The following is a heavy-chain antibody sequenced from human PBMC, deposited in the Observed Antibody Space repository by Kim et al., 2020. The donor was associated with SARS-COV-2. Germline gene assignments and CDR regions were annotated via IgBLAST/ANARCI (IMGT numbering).Heavy chain of an antibody. CDR1: GGSISSYY. J-gene: IGHJ4*02. CDR2: MYSTGNS. V-gene: IGHV4-4*07. Sequence: SETLSLTCSVSGGSISSYYWTWIRQPAGKGLEWIGRMYSTGNSNYNPSLKSRVTMSVDTSTNQFSLKLSSVTAADTATYYCARGGISTVITVWGQGTLVT. D-gene: IGHD4-17*01. CDR3: ARGGISTVITV.